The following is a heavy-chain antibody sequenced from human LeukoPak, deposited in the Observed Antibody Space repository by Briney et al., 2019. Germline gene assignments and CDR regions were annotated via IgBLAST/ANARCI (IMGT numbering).Heavy chain of an antibody. J-gene: IGHJ6*02. CDR1: GFTFTSSA. Sequence: GASVEVSCKASGFTFTSSAMQWVRQARGQRLEWIGWIVVGSGNTNYAQKFQERVTITRDMSTSTAYMELSSLRSEDTAVYYCAAGLVYDFTYGMDVWGQGTTVTVSS. CDR3: AAGLVYDFTYGMDV. CDR2: IVVGSGNT. D-gene: IGHD3-3*01. V-gene: IGHV1-58*02.